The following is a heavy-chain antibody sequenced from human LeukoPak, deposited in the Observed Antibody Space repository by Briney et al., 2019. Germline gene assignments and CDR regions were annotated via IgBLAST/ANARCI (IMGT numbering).Heavy chain of an antibody. CDR3: ARKYSSSWYSRFDP. CDR2: INHSGST. CDR1: VGSFSVYY. J-gene: IGHJ5*02. V-gene: IGHV4-34*01. Sequence: SETLSLTCAVYVGSFSVYYWSWIRQPPGKGLECIGEINHSGSTNYNPSLKSRVTISVDTSKNQFSLKLSSVTAADTAVYYCARKYSSSWYSRFDPWGQGTLVTVSS. D-gene: IGHD6-13*01.